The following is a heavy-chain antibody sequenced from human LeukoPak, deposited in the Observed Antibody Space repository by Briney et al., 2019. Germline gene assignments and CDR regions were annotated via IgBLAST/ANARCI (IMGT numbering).Heavy chain of an antibody. CDR1: GYDFSTYW. J-gene: IGHJ3*02. V-gene: IGHV5-51*01. CDR2: IYPGDSDT. Sequence: GESLKISCKGSGYDFSTYWIGWVRQMPGQGLEWMGIIYPGDSDTRSNPSLQGQVTISADKSISTVYLQWSSLKASDTAMYYCARDGPVPATADAFDIWGQGTMVTVSS. CDR3: ARDGPVPATADAFDI. D-gene: IGHD2-2*01.